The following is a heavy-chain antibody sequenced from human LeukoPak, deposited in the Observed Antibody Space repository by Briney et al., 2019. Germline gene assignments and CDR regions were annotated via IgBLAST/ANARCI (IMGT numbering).Heavy chain of an antibody. CDR1: GFTFSSHA. Sequence: PGGSLRLSCTASGFTFSSHAMSWVRQAPGKGLEWVSVISGGGGSTFYADSVKGRFTISRDNSKNTLYLQMNSLRVEDTAVYYCAKDARYYDSSAYYTVCDYWGQGTLVTVSS. CDR3: AKDARYYDSSAYYTVCDY. CDR2: ISGGGGST. V-gene: IGHV3-23*01. J-gene: IGHJ4*02. D-gene: IGHD3-22*01.